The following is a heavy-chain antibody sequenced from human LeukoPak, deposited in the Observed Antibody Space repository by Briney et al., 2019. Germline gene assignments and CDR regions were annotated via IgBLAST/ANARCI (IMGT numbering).Heavy chain of an antibody. CDR3: TTDSTYSSGKDY. J-gene: IGHJ4*02. CDR1: GFTFSPAW. CDR2: IKSITDGGTT. V-gene: IGHV3-15*01. D-gene: IGHD6-19*01. Sequence: GGSLRLSCVSSGFTFSPAWMSWVRQAPGKGLEWVGRIKSITDGGTTDYAAPVKGRFSISRDDSSNTVFLQMNSLKPEDTAVYYCTTDSTYSSGKDYWGQGTLVTVSS.